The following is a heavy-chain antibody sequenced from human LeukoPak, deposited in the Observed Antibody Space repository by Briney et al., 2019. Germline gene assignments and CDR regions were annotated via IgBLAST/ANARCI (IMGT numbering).Heavy chain of an antibody. CDR1: GGSISSSSYY. V-gene: IGHV4-39*01. J-gene: IGHJ4*02. D-gene: IGHD4-17*01. Sequence: PSETLSLTCTVSGGSISSSSYYWGWIRQPPGKGLEWIGSIYYSGSTYYNPSLKSRVTISVDTSKNQFSLKLSSVTAADTAVYYCASPGDYGDYYFDYWGQGTLVTASS. CDR2: IYYSGST. CDR3: ASPGDYGDYYFDY.